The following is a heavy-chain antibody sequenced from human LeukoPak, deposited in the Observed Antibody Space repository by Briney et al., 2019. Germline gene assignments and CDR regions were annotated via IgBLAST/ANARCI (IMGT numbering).Heavy chain of an antibody. J-gene: IGHJ4*02. CDR3: AKGHSSSSIDY. CDR1: GFTFRSYA. Sequence: GSLRLSCPASGFTFRSYAMSWVRQAPGKGLEWVSAISGSGGSTYYADSVKGRFTISRDNSKNTLYLQMNSLRAEDTAVYYCAKGHSSSSIDYWGQGTLVTVSS. V-gene: IGHV3-23*01. CDR2: ISGSGGST. D-gene: IGHD6-13*01.